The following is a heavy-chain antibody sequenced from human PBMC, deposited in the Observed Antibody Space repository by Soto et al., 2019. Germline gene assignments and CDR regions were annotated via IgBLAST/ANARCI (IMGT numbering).Heavy chain of an antibody. CDR2: IFGNDET. CDR1: GLSLSSMEMA. J-gene: IGHJ4*01. Sequence: SGPTLVNPAETLTVTCSVSGLSLSSMEMAMSWIRQPPGMGLEWLGNIFGNDETTYNTSLGRRISISKDSSGSQVVLTLTNLDPADSATYFCARMTASGAXIDLFDHWGHGAPVTVSS. D-gene: IGHD1-26*01. CDR3: ARMTASGAXIDLFDH. V-gene: IGHV2-26*01.